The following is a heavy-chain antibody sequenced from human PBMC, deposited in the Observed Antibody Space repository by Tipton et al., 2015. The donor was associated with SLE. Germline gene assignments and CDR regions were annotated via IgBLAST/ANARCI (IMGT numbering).Heavy chain of an antibody. D-gene: IGHD5-18*01. CDR3: TTDYVTAMAYYFDY. CDR2: IKSKTDGGTT. CDR1: GLTFSNAW. Sequence: VLLVQSGGGLVKPGGSLRLSCAASGLTFSNAWMSWVRQAPGKGLEWVGRIKSKTDGGTTDYAAPVKGRFTISRDDSKNTLYLQMNSLKTEDTAVYYCTTDYVTAMAYYFDYWGQGTLVTVSS. V-gene: IGHV3-15*01. J-gene: IGHJ4*02.